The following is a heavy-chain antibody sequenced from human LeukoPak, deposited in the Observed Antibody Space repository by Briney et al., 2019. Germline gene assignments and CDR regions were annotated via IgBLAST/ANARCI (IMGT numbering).Heavy chain of an antibody. CDR2: IYPGDSDT. V-gene: IGHV5-51*01. CDR1: GYSFTSYW. D-gene: IGHD3-10*01. CDR3: ARLIRGARDYYYYMDV. J-gene: IGHJ6*03. Sequence: GESLKISCKGSGYSFTSYWIGWVRQMPGKGLEWMGIIYPGDSDTRYSPSFQGRVTISADKSISTAYLQWSSLKASDTATYYCARLIRGARDYYYYMDVWGKGTTVTVSS.